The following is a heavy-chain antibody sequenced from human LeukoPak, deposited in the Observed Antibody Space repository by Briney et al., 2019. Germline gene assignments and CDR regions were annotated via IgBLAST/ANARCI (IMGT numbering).Heavy chain of an antibody. J-gene: IGHJ1*01. CDR3: ARTTTVTREYFQH. V-gene: IGHV1-69*02. Sequence: SVKVSCKASGGTFSSYTISWVRQAPGQGLEWMGRIIPILGIANYAQKFQGRVTITADKSTSTAYMELSSLRSEDTAVYYCARTTTVTREYFQHWGQGTQITVSS. CDR1: GGTFSSYT. D-gene: IGHD4-11*01. CDR2: IIPILGIA.